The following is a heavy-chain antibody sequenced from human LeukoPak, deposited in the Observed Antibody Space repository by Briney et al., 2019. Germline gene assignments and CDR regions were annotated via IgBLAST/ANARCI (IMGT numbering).Heavy chain of an antibody. CDR1: EFTFSSYS. CDR2: ISGDGSTI. CDR3: SSGDNWNSYFYYYMDV. D-gene: IGHD1-7*01. J-gene: IGHJ6*03. Sequence: GGSLRLSCAASEFTFSSYSMNWVRQAPGKGLEWVSHISGDGSTIYYAASVKGRLTISRENAKNTLYLQMNSLIAEDTTVYYCSSGDNWNSYFYYYMDVWGKGTTVTVSS. V-gene: IGHV3-48*04.